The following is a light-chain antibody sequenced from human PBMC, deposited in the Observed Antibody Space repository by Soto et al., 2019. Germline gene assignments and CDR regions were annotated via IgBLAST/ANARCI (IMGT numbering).Light chain of an antibody. CDR3: QQYDNSPPLT. V-gene: IGKV3D-15*01. CDR1: QSVSSN. J-gene: IGKJ4*01. Sequence: EIVMTQSPATLSVSPGERATLSCRASQSVSSNLAWYQQKPGQAPRLLIYGASTRATGIPARFSGRGSGTEFTLTISSLQSEDFALYFCQQYDNSPPLTFGGGTKVEF. CDR2: GAS.